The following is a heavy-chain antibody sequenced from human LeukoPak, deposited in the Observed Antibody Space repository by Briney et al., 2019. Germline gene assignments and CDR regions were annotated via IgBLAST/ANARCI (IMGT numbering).Heavy chain of an antibody. CDR2: ISGSGGST. V-gene: IGHV3-23*01. CDR1: GFTFSSYA. Sequence: PGGSLRLSCAASGFTFSSYAMSWVRQAPGKGLEWVSAISGSGGSTCYADSVRGRFTISRGNAKNSLYLQMNSLRVDDTAVYYCARPGVVRRGDQYGMDVWGQGTTVTVSS. J-gene: IGHJ6*02. D-gene: IGHD3-10*02. CDR3: ARPGVVRRGDQYGMDV.